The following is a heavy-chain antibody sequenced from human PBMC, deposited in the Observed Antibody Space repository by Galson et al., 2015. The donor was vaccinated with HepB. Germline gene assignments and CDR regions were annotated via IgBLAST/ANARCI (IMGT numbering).Heavy chain of an antibody. CDR3: ARAHSAAGTPKTWFDP. CDR1: FTFSSYA. D-gene: IGHD6-13*01. CDR2: ISYDGSNK. J-gene: IGHJ5*02. V-gene: IGHV3-30*04. Sequence: FTFSSYAMHWVRQAPGKGLEWVAVISYDGSNKYYADSVKGRFTISRDNSKNTLYLQMNSLRAEDTAVYYCARAHSAAGTPKTWFDPWGQGTLVTVSS.